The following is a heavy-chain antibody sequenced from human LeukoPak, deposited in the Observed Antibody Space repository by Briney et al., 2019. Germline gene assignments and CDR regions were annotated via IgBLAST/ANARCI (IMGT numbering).Heavy chain of an antibody. CDR2: ISSSSSTI. V-gene: IGHV3-48*01. J-gene: IGHJ5*02. CDR3: ARDRGGWYDWFDP. D-gene: IGHD6-19*01. Sequence: GGSLRPSCAASGFTFSSYSMNWVRQAPGQGLEWVSYISSSSSTIYYADSVKGRFTISRDNAKNSLYLQMNSLRAEDTAVYYCARDRGGWYDWFDPWGQGTLVTVSS. CDR1: GFTFSSYS.